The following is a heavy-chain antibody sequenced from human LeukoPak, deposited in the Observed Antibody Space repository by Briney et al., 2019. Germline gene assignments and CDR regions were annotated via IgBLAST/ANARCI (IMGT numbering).Heavy chain of an antibody. D-gene: IGHD6-6*01. CDR2: IYYSGST. J-gene: IGHJ4*02. Sequence: SETLSLTCSVSGGSVSSYYWSWIRQPPGKGLEWIGYIYYSGSTNYNPSLKSRVTISVDTSKNQFSLKLSSVTAADTAVYYCARVDPDSSSTLEVFDYWGQGTLVTVSS. CDR3: ARVDPDSSSTLEVFDY. V-gene: IGHV4-59*02. CDR1: GGSVSSYY.